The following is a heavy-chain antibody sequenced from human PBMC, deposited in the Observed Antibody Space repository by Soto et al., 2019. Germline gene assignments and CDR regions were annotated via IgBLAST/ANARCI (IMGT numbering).Heavy chain of an antibody. CDR3: ATVGFNYYYGIDV. V-gene: IGHV1-2*04. CDR1: GYTFTGYY. Sequence: VSVKVSCKASGYTFTGYYMHWVRQAPGQGLEWMGWISPNSGDTNYAQKFQGWVTMTRDTSISTAYMELSRLKSDDKAVYFCATVGFNYYYGIDVWGQGTTLTVSS. CDR2: ISPNSGDT. J-gene: IGHJ6*02.